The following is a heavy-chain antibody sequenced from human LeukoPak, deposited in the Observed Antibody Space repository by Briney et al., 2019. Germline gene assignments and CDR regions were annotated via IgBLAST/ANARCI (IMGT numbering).Heavy chain of an antibody. V-gene: IGHV3-30*02. CDR1: GFTFSSYG. J-gene: IGHJ4*02. CDR3: AKDSPLTPPYYYDSSGHEHDY. Sequence: GGSLRLSCAASGFTFSSYGMHWVRQAPGKGLEWVAFIRYDGSNKYYADSVKGRFTISRDNSKNTLYLQMNSLRAEDTAVYYCAKDSPLTPPYYYDSSGHEHDYWGQGTLVTVSS. D-gene: IGHD3-22*01. CDR2: IRYDGSNK.